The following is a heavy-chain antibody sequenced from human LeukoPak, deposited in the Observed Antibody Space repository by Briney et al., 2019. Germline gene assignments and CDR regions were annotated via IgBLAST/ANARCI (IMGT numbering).Heavy chain of an antibody. J-gene: IGHJ4*02. CDR1: GGSISSSSYY. CDR3: ARLEGYSFDY. Sequence: PSETLSLTCTVSGGSISSSSYYWGWTRQPPGKGLEWIGSIYYSGSTYYNPSLKSRVTISVDTSKNQFSLKLSSVTAADTAVYYCARLEGYSFDYWGQGTLVTVSS. CDR2: IYYSGST. V-gene: IGHV4-39*01. D-gene: IGHD5-24*01.